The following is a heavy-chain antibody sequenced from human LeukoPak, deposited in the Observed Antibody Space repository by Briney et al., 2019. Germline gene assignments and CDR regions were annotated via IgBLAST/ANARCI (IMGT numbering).Heavy chain of an antibody. J-gene: IGHJ4*02. CDR2: ISTTSGFT. V-gene: IGHV3-11*06. CDR3: ARDLSRSPRDY. Sequence: PGGSLRLSCAASGFIFSDYYMSWIRQAPGKGLQWISYISTTSGFTKYADSVKGRFIISRDNAKNTLYLQMNSLGVDDTAVYFCARDLSRSPRDYWGQGILVTVSS. D-gene: IGHD2/OR15-2a*01. CDR1: GFIFSDYY.